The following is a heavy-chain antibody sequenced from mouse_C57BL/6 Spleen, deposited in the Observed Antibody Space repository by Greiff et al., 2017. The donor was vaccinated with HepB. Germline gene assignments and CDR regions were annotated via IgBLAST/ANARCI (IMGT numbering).Heavy chain of an antibody. CDR3: ARSGDYYGSSSYAMDY. Sequence: QVQLKQSGAELARPGASVKLSCKASGYTFTSYGISWVKQRTGQGLEWIGEIYPRSGNTYYNEKFKGKATLTADKSSSTAYMELRSLTSEDSAVYFCARSGDYYGSSSYAMDYWGQGTSVTVSS. D-gene: IGHD1-1*01. J-gene: IGHJ4*01. CDR1: GYTFTSYG. V-gene: IGHV1-81*01. CDR2: IYPRSGNT.